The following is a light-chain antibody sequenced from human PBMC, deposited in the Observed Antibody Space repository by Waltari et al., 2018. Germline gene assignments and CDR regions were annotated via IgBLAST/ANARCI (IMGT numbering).Light chain of an antibody. CDR3: QQLNSYPIT. J-gene: IGKJ5*01. V-gene: IGKV1-9*01. CDR1: QGRSSN. CDR2: AAY. Sequence: TFRASQGRSSNLSCYSQKPGKAPKLLISAAYTFQSVVPLRFSVRAAGTAFTLTISSLQPEDFATYYCQQLNSYPITVGQGTRLEIK.